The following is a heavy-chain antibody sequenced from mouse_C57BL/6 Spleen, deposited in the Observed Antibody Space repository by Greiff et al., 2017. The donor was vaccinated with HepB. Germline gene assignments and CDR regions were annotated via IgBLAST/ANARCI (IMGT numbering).Heavy chain of an antibody. J-gene: IGHJ2*01. CDR1: GFTFSSYA. D-gene: IGHD2-12*01. CDR3: ARRSFYSNFDY. V-gene: IGHV5-4*01. Sequence: EVQRVESGGGLVKPGGSLKLSCAASGFTFSSYAMSWVRQTPEKRLEWVATISDGGSYTYYPDNVKGRFTISRDNAKNNLYLQMSHLKSEDTAMYYCARRSFYSNFDYWGQGTTLTVSS. CDR2: ISDGGSYT.